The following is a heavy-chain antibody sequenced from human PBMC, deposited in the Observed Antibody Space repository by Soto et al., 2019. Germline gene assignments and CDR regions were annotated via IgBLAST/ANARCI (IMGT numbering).Heavy chain of an antibody. Sequence: SETLSLTCTVSGGSISSGDYYWSWIRQPPGKGLEWIGYIYYSGSTYYIPSLKSRLTISLDTSKNQFSLKLSSVTAADTAVYYCAGEGGVQGVLIWGEGTLVT. J-gene: IGHJ4*02. D-gene: IGHD3-10*01. CDR1: GGSISSGDYY. CDR2: IYYSGST. V-gene: IGHV4-30-4*01. CDR3: AGEGGVQGVLI.